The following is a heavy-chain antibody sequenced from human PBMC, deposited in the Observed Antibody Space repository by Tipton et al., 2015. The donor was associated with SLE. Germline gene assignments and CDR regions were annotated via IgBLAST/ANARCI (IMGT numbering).Heavy chain of an antibody. D-gene: IGHD4-17*01. CDR2: IYHSGST. CDR1: GGSISSYY. CDR3: ARERTTVTNYYYYGMDV. Sequence: TLSLTCTVSGGSISSYYWSWIRQPPGKGLEWIGEIYHSGSTDYNPSLKSRVTISLDKAKNQFSLRLSSVTAADTAVYYCARERTTVTNYYYYGMDVWGQGTTVTVSS. V-gene: IGHV4-59*12. J-gene: IGHJ6*02.